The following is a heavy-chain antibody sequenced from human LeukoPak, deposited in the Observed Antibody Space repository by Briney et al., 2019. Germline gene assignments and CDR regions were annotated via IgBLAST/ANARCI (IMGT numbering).Heavy chain of an antibody. V-gene: IGHV1-69*13. D-gene: IGHD4-17*01. J-gene: IGHJ5*02. Sequence: GASVKVSCKASGYTFTSYGISWVRQAPGQGLEWMGGIIPIFGTANYAQKFQGRVTITADESTSTAYMELSSLRSEDTAVYYCARDFFYGDYVLNWFDPWGQGTLVTVSS. CDR1: GYTFTSYG. CDR3: ARDFFYGDYVLNWFDP. CDR2: IIPIFGTA.